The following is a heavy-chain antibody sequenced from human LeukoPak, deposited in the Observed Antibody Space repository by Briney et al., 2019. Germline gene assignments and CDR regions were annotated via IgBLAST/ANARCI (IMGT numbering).Heavy chain of an antibody. V-gene: IGHV1-18*01. CDR2: ISAYSGNT. Sequence: ASVKVSCKASGYTFNSYGISWVRQAPGQGLEWMGWISAYSGNTNYAQKLQGRVTMTTDTSASTVYMELRSLRSDDTAVYYCARFSIAANNWYFDLWGRGTLVTVSS. J-gene: IGHJ2*01. D-gene: IGHD6-13*01. CDR1: GYTFNSYG. CDR3: ARFSIAANNWYFDL.